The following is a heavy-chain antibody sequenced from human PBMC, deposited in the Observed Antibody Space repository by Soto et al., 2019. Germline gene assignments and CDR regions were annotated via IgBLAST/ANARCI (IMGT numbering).Heavy chain of an antibody. J-gene: IGHJ4*02. CDR2: VSNDGTKI. D-gene: IGHD5-12*01. Sequence: GGSLRLSCAASGFIFKNYAMYWARQAPGKGLEWVAVVSNDGTKIYYADSVKGRFTISRDNSQNTLSLQMDSLRAEDTAVYFCAKGRGEQSGYDFCFDYWGQGMLVTVSS. V-gene: IGHV3-30*18. CDR1: GFIFKNYA. CDR3: AKGRGEQSGYDFCFDY.